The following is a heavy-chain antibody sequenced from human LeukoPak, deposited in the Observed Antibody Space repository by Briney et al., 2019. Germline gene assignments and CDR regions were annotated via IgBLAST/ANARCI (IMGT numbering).Heavy chain of an antibody. J-gene: IGHJ5*02. CDR3: ARVGSGRITMVRGVRLWFDP. D-gene: IGHD3-10*01. Sequence: ASVKVSCKASGYTFTNYGINWVRQAPGQGLEWMGWISAYNGNVNYAQNLQDRVTMTTDTSTSTAYMELRSLTSDDTAVHYCARVGSGRITMVRGVRLWFDPWGQGTLVTVSS. CDR2: ISAYNGNV. CDR1: GYTFTNYG. V-gene: IGHV1-18*01.